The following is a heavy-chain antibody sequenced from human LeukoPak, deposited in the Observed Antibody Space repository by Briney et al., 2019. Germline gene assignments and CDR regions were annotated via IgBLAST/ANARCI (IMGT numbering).Heavy chain of an antibody. V-gene: IGHV3-23*01. CDR1: GFTFGSYA. CDR3: ARGSSGSYYNSRFDY. J-gene: IGHJ4*02. CDR2: ISGSGGST. D-gene: IGHD3-10*01. Sequence: GGSLRLSCAASGFTFGSYAMSWVRQAPGEGLDWVSAISGSGGSTYYAGSVMGRFTTSRDNSKNTLYLEMNSLRGEDTAVYYCARGSSGSYYNSRFDYWGQGTLVTVSS.